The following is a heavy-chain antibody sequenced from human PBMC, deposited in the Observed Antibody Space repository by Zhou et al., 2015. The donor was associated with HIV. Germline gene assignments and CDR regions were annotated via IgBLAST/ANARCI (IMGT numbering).Heavy chain of an antibody. CDR2: IIPIFGTA. V-gene: IGHV1-69*06. D-gene: IGHD6-6*01. Sequence: QVQLVQSGAEVKKPGSSVKVSCKASGGTFSSYAVSWVRQAPGQGLEWMGDIIPIFGTAKYAQKFQGRVTITADRSTSTSYMEVRSLRSEDTAVYYCATPVGIAARGWFDPWGQGTLVTVSS. CDR3: ATPVGIAARGWFDP. J-gene: IGHJ5*02. CDR1: GGTFSSYA.